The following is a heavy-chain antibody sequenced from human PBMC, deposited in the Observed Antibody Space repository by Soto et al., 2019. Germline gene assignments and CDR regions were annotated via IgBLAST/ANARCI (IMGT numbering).Heavy chain of an antibody. CDR3: AITMVRGVINYYGMDV. Sequence: SETLSLTCAVYGGSFSGYYWSWIRQPPGKGLEWIGEINHSGSTNYNPSLKSRVTISVDTSKNQFSLKLSSVTAADTAVYYCAITMVRGVINYYGMDVWGQGTTVTVSS. CDR1: GGSFSGYY. V-gene: IGHV4-34*01. J-gene: IGHJ6*02. CDR2: INHSGST. D-gene: IGHD3-10*01.